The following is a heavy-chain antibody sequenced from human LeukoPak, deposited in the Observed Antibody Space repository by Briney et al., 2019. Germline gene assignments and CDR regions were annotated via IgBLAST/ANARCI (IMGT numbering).Heavy chain of an antibody. CDR1: GYTFSGYY. V-gene: IGHV1-2*02. D-gene: IGHD6-19*01. CDR3: ARSGRNGWYSDYFDY. J-gene: IGHJ4*02. CDR2: INPNSGGT. Sequence: ASVKVSCKASGYTFSGYYMHWVRQAPGQGLEWMGWINPNSGGTNYAQKFQGRVTMTRDTSISTAYMELSRLRSDDTAVYYCARSGRNGWYSDYFDYWGQGTLVTVSS.